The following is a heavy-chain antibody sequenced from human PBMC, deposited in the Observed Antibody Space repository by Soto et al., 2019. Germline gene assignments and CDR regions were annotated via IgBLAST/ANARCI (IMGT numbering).Heavy chain of an antibody. V-gene: IGHV1-69*01. CDR3: ARQFDSDSSGYFYAY. CDR1: GGTFSRNT. Sequence: QVQLVQSGAEVKKPGSSVKVSCKASGGTFSRNTFSWVRQAPGQGLEWMGGIIPIFATANYAQKFQGRLSISADESTSTIYMDLSSLRFEYTAIYYCARQFDSDSSGYFYAYWGQGTLVTVSS. J-gene: IGHJ4*02. CDR2: IIPIFATA. D-gene: IGHD3-22*01.